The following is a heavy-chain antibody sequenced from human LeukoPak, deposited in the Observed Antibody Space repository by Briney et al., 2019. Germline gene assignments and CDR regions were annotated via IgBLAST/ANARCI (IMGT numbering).Heavy chain of an antibody. Sequence: SSVKVSCKASGGTFSSYAISWVRQAPGQGLEWMGGIIPIFGTANYAQKFQGRVTITTDESTSTAYMELSRLRSDDTAVYYCARVGAPDAFDIWGQGTMVTVSS. J-gene: IGHJ3*02. D-gene: IGHD1-26*01. CDR1: GGTFSSYA. CDR3: ARVGAPDAFDI. CDR2: IIPIFGTA. V-gene: IGHV1-69*05.